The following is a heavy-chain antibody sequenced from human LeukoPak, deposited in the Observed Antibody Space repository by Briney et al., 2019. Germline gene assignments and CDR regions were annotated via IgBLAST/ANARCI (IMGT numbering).Heavy chain of an antibody. CDR1: GSTFDNYA. J-gene: IGHJ4*02. CDR2: IAWNSGNT. CDR3: AKDMNSYGSGSSYNPWGPFDS. V-gene: IGHV3-9*01. D-gene: IGHD3-10*01. Sequence: GRSLRLFCAASGSTFDNYAMPWVRQAPGKGLEWVSGIAWNSGNTGFADSVKGRFTISRDNAENSLYLRMNSLTPEDTAFYFCAKDMNSYGSGSSYNPWGPFDSWGQGTLVTVSS.